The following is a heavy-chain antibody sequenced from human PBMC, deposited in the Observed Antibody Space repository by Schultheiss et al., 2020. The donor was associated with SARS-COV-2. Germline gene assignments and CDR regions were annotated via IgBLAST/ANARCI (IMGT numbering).Heavy chain of an antibody. Sequence: GGSLRLSCAASGFTFSDYYMSWIRQAPGKGLEWVSYISSTSTYTNYANSVKGRFTISGDNAKRSLYLQMNSLRVEDTAMYYCARDHRSGYVEVWGQGTLVTVSS. CDR3: ARDHRSGYVEV. V-gene: IGHV3-11*05. J-gene: IGHJ1*01. CDR2: ISSTSTYT. CDR1: GFTFSDYY. D-gene: IGHD5-12*01.